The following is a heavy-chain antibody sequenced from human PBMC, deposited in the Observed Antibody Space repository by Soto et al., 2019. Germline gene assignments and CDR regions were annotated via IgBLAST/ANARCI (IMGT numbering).Heavy chain of an antibody. J-gene: IGHJ3*02. V-gene: IGHV3-7*01. Sequence: GGSLRLSCAASGFTFSSYWMSWVRQAPGKGLEWVANIKQDGSEKYYVDSVKGRFTISRDNAKNSLYLQMNSLRAEDTAVYYGARVGIVVVPAATGAFDIWGQGTMVTVSS. CDR3: ARVGIVVVPAATGAFDI. CDR1: GFTFSSYW. CDR2: IKQDGSEK. D-gene: IGHD2-2*03.